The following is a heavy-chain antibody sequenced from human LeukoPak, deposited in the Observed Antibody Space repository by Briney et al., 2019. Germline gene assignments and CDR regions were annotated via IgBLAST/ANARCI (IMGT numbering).Heavy chain of an antibody. CDR3: ARDLSVAEVATHGPDAFDI. CDR2: IIPILGIA. Sequence: SVKVSCKASGYTFTSYAISWVRQAPGQGLEWMGRIIPILGIANYAQKFQGRVTITADKSTSTAYMELSSLRSEDTAVYYCARDLSVAEVATHGPDAFDIWGQGTMVTVSS. J-gene: IGHJ3*02. V-gene: IGHV1-69*04. CDR1: GYTFTSYA. D-gene: IGHD2-15*01.